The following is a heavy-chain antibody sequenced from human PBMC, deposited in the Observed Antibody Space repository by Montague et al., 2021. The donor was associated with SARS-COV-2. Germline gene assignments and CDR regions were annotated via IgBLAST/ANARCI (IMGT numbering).Heavy chain of an antibody. Sequence: VKTTKTLTLTCTLSAVSLSTRGMCVSWIRQPPGKALEWLALIXLDDDKYYSTSLKTRLTISKDTSKNQVVLTMTNMDPVDTATYYCARIRDYDILTGSYSGFDYWGQGTLVTVSS. J-gene: IGHJ4*02. CDR3: ARIRDYDILTGSYSGFDY. V-gene: IGHV2-70*01. CDR1: AVSLSTRGMC. D-gene: IGHD3-9*01. CDR2: IXLDDDK.